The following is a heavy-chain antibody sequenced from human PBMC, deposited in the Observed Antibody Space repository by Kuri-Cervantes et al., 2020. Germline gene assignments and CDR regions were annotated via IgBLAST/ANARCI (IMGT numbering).Heavy chain of an antibody. CDR1: GFTVSSNY. CDR2: VHSGGNT. J-gene: IGHJ4*02. V-gene: IGHV3-53*01. Sequence: GESLKISCAASGFTVSSNYMAWARQAPGKGLEWVSVVHSGGNTYYADSVKGRFTISRDSSKNTVYLQMNSLRVEDTAVYYCARSWITESGYWGQGTLVTVSS. D-gene: IGHD2-2*03. CDR3: ARSWITESGY.